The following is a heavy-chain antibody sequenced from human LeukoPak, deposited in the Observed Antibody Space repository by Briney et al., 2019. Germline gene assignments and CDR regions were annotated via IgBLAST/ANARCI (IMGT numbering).Heavy chain of an antibody. CDR3: ARGEMATTSFDY. D-gene: IGHD5-24*01. CDR1: GGTFSSYA. V-gene: IGHV1-69*13. Sequence: WASVKVSCKASGGTFSSYAISWVRQAPGQGLEWMGGIIPIFGTANYAQKFQGRVTITADESTSTAYMELSSLRSEDTAVYYCARGEMATTSFDYWGQGTLVTVSS. J-gene: IGHJ4*02. CDR2: IIPIFGTA.